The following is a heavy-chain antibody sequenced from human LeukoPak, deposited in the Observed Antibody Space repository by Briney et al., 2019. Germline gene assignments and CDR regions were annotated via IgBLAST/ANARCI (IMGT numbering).Heavy chain of an antibody. CDR2: ISYDGSNK. V-gene: IGHV3-30*04. CDR3: ARRFGERLYSNNDAFDS. D-gene: IGHD4-11*01. J-gene: IGHJ4*02. Sequence: GGSLRLSCAASGFTFSSYAMHWVRQAPGKGLEWVAVISYDGSNKNYADSVKGRFTISRDNSKNTLYLQMNSLRAEDTAVYYCARRFGERLYSNNDAFDSWGQGTLVTVSS. CDR1: GFTFSSYA.